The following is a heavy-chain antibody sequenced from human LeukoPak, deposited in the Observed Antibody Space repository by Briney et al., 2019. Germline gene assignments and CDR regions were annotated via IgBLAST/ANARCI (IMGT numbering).Heavy chain of an antibody. J-gene: IGHJ4*02. CDR3: ATTYYDILTGYYRTGGY. Sequence: ASVKVSCKASGYIFTGYYMHWVRQAPGQGLEWMGWINPNSGGTNYAQKFQGRVTMTRDTSISTAYMELSRLRSDDTAVYYCATTYYDILTGYYRTGGYWGQGTLVTVSS. V-gene: IGHV1-2*02. CDR2: INPNSGGT. D-gene: IGHD3-9*01. CDR1: GYIFTGYY.